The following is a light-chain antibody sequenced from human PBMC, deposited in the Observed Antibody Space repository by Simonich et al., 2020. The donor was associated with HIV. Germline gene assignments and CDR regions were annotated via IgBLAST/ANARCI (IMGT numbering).Light chain of an antibody. V-gene: IGKV4-1*01. Sequence: DIVMTQSPDSLAVSPGERATINCKSSQSVLYSSNNKNDLAWYQQKPGQPPKLLIYWASTRESGVPDRFSGSGSGTDFTLTISRLQAEDVAVYYCQQYYSTPPTFGQGTRLEIK. J-gene: IGKJ5*01. CDR2: WAS. CDR3: QQYYSTPPT. CDR1: QSVLYSSNNKND.